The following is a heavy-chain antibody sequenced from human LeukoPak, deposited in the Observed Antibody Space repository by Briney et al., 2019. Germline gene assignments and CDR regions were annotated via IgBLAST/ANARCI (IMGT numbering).Heavy chain of an antibody. CDR3: AIHCSSTSCYSNDY. V-gene: IGHV4-34*01. Sequence: SETLSLTRAVYGGSFSGYYWSWIRQPPGKGLEWIGEINHSGSTNYNPSLKSRVTISVDTSKNQFSLKLSSVTAADTAVYYCAIHCSSTSCYSNDYWGQGTLVTVSS. J-gene: IGHJ4*02. CDR2: INHSGST. CDR1: GGSFSGYY. D-gene: IGHD2-2*01.